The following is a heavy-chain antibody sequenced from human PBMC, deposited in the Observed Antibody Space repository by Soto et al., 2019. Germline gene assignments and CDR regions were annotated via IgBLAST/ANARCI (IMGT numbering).Heavy chain of an antibody. V-gene: IGHV3-30*18. CDR2: ISYDGSNK. J-gene: IGHJ4*02. Sequence: PGGSLRLSCAASGFTFRSYGMHLVRQAPGKGLEWVAVISYDGSNKYYADSVKGRFTISRDNSKNTLYLQMNSLRAEDTAVYYCAKALHLIQLWSLADYWGQGTLVTVSS. CDR3: AKALHLIQLWSLADY. D-gene: IGHD5-18*01. CDR1: GFTFRSYG.